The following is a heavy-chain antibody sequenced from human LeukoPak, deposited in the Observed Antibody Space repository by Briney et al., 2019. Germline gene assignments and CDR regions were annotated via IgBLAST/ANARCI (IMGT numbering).Heavy chain of an antibody. CDR1: GLTFSSYG. CDR3: AKDILAAGLFFDY. V-gene: IGHV3-30*02. Sequence: GGSLRLSCAASGLTFSSYGMHWVRQAPGKGLEWVAVIWYGGSNKYYADSVKGRFTISRDNSKNTLYLQMNSLRAEDTAVYYYAKDILAAGLFFDYWGQGILVTVSS. J-gene: IGHJ4*02. D-gene: IGHD6-13*01. CDR2: IWYGGSNK.